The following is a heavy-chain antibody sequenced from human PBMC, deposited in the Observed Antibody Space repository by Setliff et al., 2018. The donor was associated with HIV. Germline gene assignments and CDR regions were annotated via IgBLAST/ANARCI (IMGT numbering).Heavy chain of an antibody. CDR1: GGTFSRYT. D-gene: IGHD5-12*01. V-gene: IGHV1-69*13. CDR2: IIPIFGAA. CDR3: ATNPEMATINYYYYYMDV. Sequence: SVKVSCKASGGTFSRYTIRWVRQAPGQGLEWMGGIIPIFGAASYAQKFQGRVTITADESTSTVYMELSSLRSEDTAVYYCATNPEMATINYYYYYMDVWGKGTTVTVSS. J-gene: IGHJ6*03.